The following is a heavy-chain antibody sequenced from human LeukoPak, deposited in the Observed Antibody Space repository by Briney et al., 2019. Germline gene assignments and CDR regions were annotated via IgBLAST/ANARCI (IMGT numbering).Heavy chain of an antibody. CDR1: GGSISSGGYS. J-gene: IGHJ4*02. V-gene: IGHV4-30-2*01. Sequence: SQTLSLTCAVSGGSISSGGYSWSWIRQPPGKGLEWIGYIYHSGSTYYNPSLKSRVTISVDRSKNQFSLKLSSVTAADTAVYYCARGLRYSSGWYAYWGQGTLVTVSS. CDR2: IYHSGST. CDR3: ARGLRYSSGWYAY. D-gene: IGHD6-19*01.